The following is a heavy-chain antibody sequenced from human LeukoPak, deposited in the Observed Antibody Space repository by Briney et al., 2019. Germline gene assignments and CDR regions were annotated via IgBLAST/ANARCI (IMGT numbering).Heavy chain of an antibody. D-gene: IGHD6-13*01. Sequence: GGSLRLSCAASGFTFSSYSMYWVRQAPGKGLEWISSISSSSSYIYYADSVKGRFTISRDNAKNSLYLQMNSLRAEDTAVYYCARVSRIAAAGRSDYWGQGTLVTVSS. J-gene: IGHJ4*02. CDR2: ISSSSSYI. CDR3: ARVSRIAAAGRSDY. CDR1: GFTFSSYS. V-gene: IGHV3-21*01.